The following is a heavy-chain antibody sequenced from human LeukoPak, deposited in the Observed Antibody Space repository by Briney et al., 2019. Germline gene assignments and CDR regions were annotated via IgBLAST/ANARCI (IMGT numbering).Heavy chain of an antibody. CDR1: GYTFTGYY. CDR2: INPNSGGT. CDR3: ARSYCSGGSCHVRFDY. Sequence: ASVKVSCKASGYTFTGYYMHWVRQAPGQGLEWMGWINPNSGGTNYAQKFQGRVTMTRDTSISTAYMELSRLRSDDTAVYYCARSYCSGGSCHVRFDYWGQGTLVTVSS. J-gene: IGHJ4*02. D-gene: IGHD2-15*01. V-gene: IGHV1-2*02.